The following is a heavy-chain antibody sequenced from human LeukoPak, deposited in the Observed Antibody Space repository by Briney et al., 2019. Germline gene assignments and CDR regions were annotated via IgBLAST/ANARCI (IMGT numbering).Heavy chain of an antibody. D-gene: IGHD3-9*01. CDR1: GFTVSSNY. Sequence: PGGSLRLSCAASGFTVSSNYMSWVRQAPGKGLEWVSVIYSGGNTYYADSVKGRFTISRDSSKNTLYLQMNSLRAEDTAVYYCARTATILGSYNWFDPWGQGTLVTVSS. CDR3: ARTATILGSYNWFDP. V-gene: IGHV3-53*01. J-gene: IGHJ5*02. CDR2: IYSGGNT.